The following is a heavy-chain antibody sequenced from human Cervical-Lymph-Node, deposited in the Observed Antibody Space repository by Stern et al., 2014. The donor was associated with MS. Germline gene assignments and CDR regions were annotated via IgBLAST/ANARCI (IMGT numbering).Heavy chain of an antibody. Sequence: QLVQSGGGLFHPGRSLRLSCAASGFTFEVYAMHWVRQAPGKGLEWASGIIWNSGTIGYADSVKGRFTISRDTAKNSLYLQMNSLISEDTALYYCAKDYSSSSNRYFDLWGRGTLVTVSS. J-gene: IGHJ2*01. CDR3: AKDYSSSSNRYFDL. CDR1: GFTFEVYA. V-gene: IGHV3-9*01. CDR2: IIWNSGTI. D-gene: IGHD6-6*01.